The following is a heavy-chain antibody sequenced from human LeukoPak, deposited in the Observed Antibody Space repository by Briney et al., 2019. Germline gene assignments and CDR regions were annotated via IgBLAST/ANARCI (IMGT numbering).Heavy chain of an antibody. CDR1: GFTFDDYA. D-gene: IGHD4-23*01. CDR3: AKLRAARVVNDAFDI. J-gene: IGHJ3*02. CDR2: ISWNSGSI. V-gene: IGHV3-9*01. Sequence: PGGSLRLSCAASGFTFDDYAMHWVRQAPGKGLEWVSGISWNSGSIGYADSVKGRFTISRDNAKNSLYLQMNSLRAEDTALYYCAKLRAARVVNDAFDIWGQGTMVTVSS.